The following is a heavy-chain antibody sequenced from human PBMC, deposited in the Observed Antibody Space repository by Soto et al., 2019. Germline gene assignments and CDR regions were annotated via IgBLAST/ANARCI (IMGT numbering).Heavy chain of an antibody. D-gene: IGHD2-15*01. CDR2: INHSGST. V-gene: IGHV4-34*01. CDR3: ARPVMRDRVFDY. Sequence: QVQLQQWGAGLLKPSETLSLTCAVYGGSFSGYYWSWIRQPPGKGLEWIGEINHSGSTNYNPSLKSRVTLSVDKSNNQFSLKLSSVTAADTAVYYCARPVMRDRVFDYWGQGTLVTVSS. CDR1: GGSFSGYY. J-gene: IGHJ4*02.